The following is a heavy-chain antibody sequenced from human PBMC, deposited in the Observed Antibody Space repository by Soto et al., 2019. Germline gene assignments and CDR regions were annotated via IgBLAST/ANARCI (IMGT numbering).Heavy chain of an antibody. CDR1: GGSLSSSSYY. D-gene: IGHD1-26*01. J-gene: IGHJ3*02. CDR2: IYYSGST. Sequence: RSLTCTVAGGSLSSSSYYWGWIRQPPGKGLEWIGSIYYSGSTYYNPSLKSRVTISVDTSKNQFSLKLSSVTAADTAVYYCASPITRWGGPGAFDIWGQGTMVPVSS. V-gene: IGHV4-39*01. CDR3: ASPITRWGGPGAFDI.